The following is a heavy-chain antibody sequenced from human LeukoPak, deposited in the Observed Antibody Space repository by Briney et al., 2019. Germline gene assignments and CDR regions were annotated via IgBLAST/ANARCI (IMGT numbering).Heavy chain of an antibody. J-gene: IGHJ3*02. CDR1: GGSISSSSYY. CDR2: IYYSGST. Sequence: PSETLSLTCTVSGGSISSSSYYWGWIRQPPGKGLEWIGSIYYSGSTYYNPSLKSRVTISVDTSKNQFSLKLSSVTAADTAVYYCARDDLFYYGSGSYYNEPGAFDIWGQGTMVTVSS. D-gene: IGHD3-10*01. V-gene: IGHV4-39*07. CDR3: ARDDLFYYGSGSYYNEPGAFDI.